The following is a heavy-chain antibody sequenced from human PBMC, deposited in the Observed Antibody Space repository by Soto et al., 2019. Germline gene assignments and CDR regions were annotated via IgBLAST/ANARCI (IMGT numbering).Heavy chain of an antibody. D-gene: IGHD6-13*01. CDR3: AGQGGSRLNWFDP. J-gene: IGHJ5*02. CDR2: ISSSSSTI. V-gene: IGHV3-48*01. Sequence: PGGSLRLSCAASGFTFSSYSMNWDRQAPGKGLEWVSYISSSSSTIYYADSVKGRFTISRDNAKNSLYLQMNSLRAEDTAVYYCAGQGGSRLNWFDPWGQGTLVTVSS. CDR1: GFTFSSYS.